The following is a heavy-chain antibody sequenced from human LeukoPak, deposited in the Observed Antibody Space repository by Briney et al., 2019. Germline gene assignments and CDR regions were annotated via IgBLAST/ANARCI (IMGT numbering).Heavy chain of an antibody. J-gene: IGHJ3*02. D-gene: IGHD3-9*01. Sequence: PGGSLRLSCAASGFTFSSYEMNWVRQAPGKGLEWLSYISSGGSIIYYADSVKGRFTISRDNDKNSLYLQMNSLRAEDTAVYYCARLLTDFDIWGQGTMLTVSS. V-gene: IGHV3-48*03. CDR1: GFTFSSYE. CDR3: ARLLTDFDI. CDR2: ISSGGSII.